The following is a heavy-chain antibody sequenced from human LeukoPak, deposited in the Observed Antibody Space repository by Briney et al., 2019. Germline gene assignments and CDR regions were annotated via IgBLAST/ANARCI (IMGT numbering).Heavy chain of an antibody. Sequence: PSETLSLTCTVSGGSISSYYWSWIRQPPGKGPEWIGYIYYSGSTNYNPSLKSRVTISVDTSKNQFSLKLSSVTAADTAVYYCARDLDTAIVSFSFGYWGQGTLVTVSS. CDR3: ARDLDTAIVSFSFGY. CDR1: GGSISSYY. CDR2: IYYSGST. V-gene: IGHV4-59*01. D-gene: IGHD5-18*01. J-gene: IGHJ4*02.